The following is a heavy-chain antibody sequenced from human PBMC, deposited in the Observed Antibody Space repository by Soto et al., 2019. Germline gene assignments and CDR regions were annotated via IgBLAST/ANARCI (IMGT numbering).Heavy chain of an antibody. V-gene: IGHV1-2*04. Sequence: GASVKVSCTASGYTFTGYFMGWVRQAPGQGLEWMGWINPNSGGTNYAQKFQGWVTMTRDTSISTAYMELSRLRSDDTAVYYCARERSTAMYYYYAMDAWCQGTTVTV. CDR2: INPNSGGT. D-gene: IGHD2-2*01. CDR1: GYTFTGYF. CDR3: ARERSTAMYYYYAMDA. J-gene: IGHJ6*02.